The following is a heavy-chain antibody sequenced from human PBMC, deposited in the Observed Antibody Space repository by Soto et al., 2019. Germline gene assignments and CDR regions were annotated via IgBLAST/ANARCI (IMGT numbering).Heavy chain of an antibody. CDR2: IYPGDSDT. D-gene: IGHD3-22*01. V-gene: IGHV5-51*01. J-gene: IGHJ4*02. CDR3: ARDRYDSSGYYTSLDY. CDR1: GYSFTSYW. Sequence: GESLKISCKGSGYSFTSYWIGWVRQMPGKGLEWMGIIYPGDSDTRYSPSFQGQVTISADKSISTAYLQWSSLKASDTAMYYCARDRYDSSGYYTSLDYWGQGTLVTVSS.